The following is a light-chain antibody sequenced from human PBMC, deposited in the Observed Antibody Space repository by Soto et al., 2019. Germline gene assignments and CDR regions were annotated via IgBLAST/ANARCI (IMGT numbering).Light chain of an antibody. CDR1: IRDIGGYNV. J-gene: IGLJ2*01. CDR2: DVS. Sequence: QSALTQPRSVSGSPGQSITISCSGTIRDIGGYNVVSWYQQHPGAAPKIIIYDVSKRPSGVPDRFSGSTSGDTASLTISGLQAEDDAFYYCCSYAGSNTLAFGGGTKLTVL. V-gene: IGLV2-11*01. CDR3: CSYAGSNTLA.